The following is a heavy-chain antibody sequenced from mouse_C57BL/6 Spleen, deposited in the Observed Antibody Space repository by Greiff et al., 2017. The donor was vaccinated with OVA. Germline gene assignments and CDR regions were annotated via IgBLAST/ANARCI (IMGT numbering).Heavy chain of an antibody. J-gene: IGHJ1*03. Sequence: DVKLVESGGGLVKPGGSLKLSCAASGFTFSSSTMSWVRQTPEKRLEWVATISGGGGNTYYPDSVKGRFTISRDNAKNTLYLQMSSLRSEDTALYYCARHTITTVVATGYFDVWGTGTTVTVSS. CDR3: ARHTITTVVATGYFDV. CDR1: GFTFSSST. CDR2: ISGGGGNT. V-gene: IGHV5-9*01. D-gene: IGHD1-1*01.